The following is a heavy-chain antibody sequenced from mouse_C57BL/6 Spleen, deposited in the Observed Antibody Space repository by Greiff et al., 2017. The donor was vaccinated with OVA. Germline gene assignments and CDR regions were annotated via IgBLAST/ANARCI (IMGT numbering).Heavy chain of an antibody. Sequence: VQRVESDAELVKPGASVKISCKVSGYTFTDHTIHWMKQRPEQGLEWIGYIYPRDGSTKYNEKFKGKATLTADKSSSTAYMQLNSLTSEDSAVYFCARYDYDEGYFDYWGQGTTLTVSS. D-gene: IGHD2-4*01. J-gene: IGHJ2*01. CDR2: IYPRDGST. CDR3: ARYDYDEGYFDY. V-gene: IGHV1-78*01. CDR1: GYTFTDHT.